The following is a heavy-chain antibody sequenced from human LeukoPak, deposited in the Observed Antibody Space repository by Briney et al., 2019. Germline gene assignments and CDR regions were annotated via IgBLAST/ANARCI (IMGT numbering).Heavy chain of an antibody. CDR2: IYSGGST. CDR1: GFTVSSNY. J-gene: IGHJ4*02. Sequence: GGSLRLSCAASGFTVSSNYMSWVRQAPGKGLEWVSVIYSGGSTYYADSVRGRFTISRDNSKNTLYLQMNSLRAEDTAVYYCARHFWSGYYADYWGQGTLVTVSS. CDR3: ARHFWSGYYADY. V-gene: IGHV3-66*04. D-gene: IGHD3-3*01.